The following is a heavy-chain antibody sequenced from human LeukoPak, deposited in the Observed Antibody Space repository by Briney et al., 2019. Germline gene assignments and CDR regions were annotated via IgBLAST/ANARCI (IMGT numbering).Heavy chain of an antibody. CDR1: GGSISSYY. V-gene: IGHV4-59*01. CDR2: INYSGST. CDR3: ARDIVGALDY. Sequence: SETLSLTCTVSGGSISSYYWSWIRQPPGKGLEWIGYINYSGSTNYNPSLKSRVTISVDTSKNQFSLKLSSVTAADTAVYYCARDIVGALDYWGQGTLVTVSS. J-gene: IGHJ4*02. D-gene: IGHD1-26*01.